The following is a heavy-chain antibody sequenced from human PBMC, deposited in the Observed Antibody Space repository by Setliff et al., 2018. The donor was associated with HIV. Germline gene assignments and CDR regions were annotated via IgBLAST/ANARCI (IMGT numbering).Heavy chain of an antibody. D-gene: IGHD6-13*01. Sequence: ASVKVSCKTSGYTFINYDINWVRQATGQGLEWMGWMNPKTGNTGYAHRFQGRVSITRSTSTGTAYMELTGLKPEDTAAYFCARIAVGGSHGPDYHMDVWGGGTMVTVSS. CDR2: MNPKTGNT. J-gene: IGHJ6*03. CDR3: ARIAVGGSHGPDYHMDV. V-gene: IGHV1-8*03. CDR1: GYTFINYD.